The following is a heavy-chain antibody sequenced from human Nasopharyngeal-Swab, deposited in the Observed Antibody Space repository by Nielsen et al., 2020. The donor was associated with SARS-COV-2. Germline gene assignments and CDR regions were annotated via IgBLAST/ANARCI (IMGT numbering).Heavy chain of an antibody. Sequence: GGSLRLSCAASGFTFSSYSMNWVRQAPGKGLEWVSYISSSSSTIYYADSVKGRFTISRDNAKNSLYLQMNSLRAEDTAVYYCARAGGDYGIGSPFDYWGQGTPVTVSS. D-gene: IGHD4-17*01. CDR1: GFTFSSYS. V-gene: IGHV3-48*01. CDR2: ISSSSSTI. J-gene: IGHJ4*01. CDR3: ARAGGDYGIGSPFDY.